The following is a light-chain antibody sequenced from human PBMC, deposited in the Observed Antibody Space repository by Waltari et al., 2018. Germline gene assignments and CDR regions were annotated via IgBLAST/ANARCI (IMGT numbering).Light chain of an antibody. CDR2: DVS. CDR1: SSDIGGYDY. J-gene: IGLJ3*02. V-gene: IGLV2-14*03. CDR3: QSYDDSLSGYV. Sequence: QSALTQPASVSGSPGQSITISCTGTSSDIGGYDYVSWYQQFPGKAPKRIIYDVSARPSWVSIRFSGSESGNTAALTISGLQAEDEADYYCQSYDDSLSGYVFGGGTKLTVL.